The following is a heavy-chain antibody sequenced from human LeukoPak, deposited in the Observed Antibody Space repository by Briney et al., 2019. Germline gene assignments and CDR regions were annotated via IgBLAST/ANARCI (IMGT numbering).Heavy chain of an antibody. Sequence: GRCLSLSCAVSLFTFSDHAMSWVRQAARKGLEWVSAIRGTGTTTFYAASVKARFTISRDNSKNTGDLQMNSLRAEDTAAYYCAKVRWLGTLPSYHLVSWGQGTQVTVSS. V-gene: IGHV3-23*01. CDR3: AKVRWLGTLPSYHLVS. CDR2: IRGTGTTT. J-gene: IGHJ4*02. CDR1: LFTFSDHA. D-gene: IGHD6-19*01.